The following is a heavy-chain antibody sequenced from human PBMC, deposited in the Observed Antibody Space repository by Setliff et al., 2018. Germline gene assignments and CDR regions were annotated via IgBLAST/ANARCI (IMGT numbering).Heavy chain of an antibody. CDR3: ASLGMTTMMDWYFDL. V-gene: IGHV4-34*01. Sequence: LSLTCAVYGGSFSGYYWSWIRQPPGKGLEWIGEINHSGSTNYNPSLKSRVTISIDTSKNQFSLKLSSVTAADTAVYYCASLGMTTMMDWYFDLWGRGTLVTRLL. D-gene: IGHD4-4*01. CDR1: GGSFSGYY. CDR2: INHSGST. J-gene: IGHJ2*01.